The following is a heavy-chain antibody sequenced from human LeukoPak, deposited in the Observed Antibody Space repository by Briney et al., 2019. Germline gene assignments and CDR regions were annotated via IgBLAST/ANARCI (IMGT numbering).Heavy chain of an antibody. V-gene: IGHV1-3*03. D-gene: IGHD3-16*01. CDR3: ARARYQYYDYVWGSSPNWFDP. CDR1: GYTFTSYG. Sequence: ASVKVSCKASGYTFTSYGISWVRQAPGQRLEWMGWINAGNGNTKYSQEFQGRVTITRDTSASTAYMELSSLRSEDMAVYYCARARYQYYDYVWGSSPNWFDPWGQGTLVTVSS. J-gene: IGHJ5*02. CDR2: INAGNGNT.